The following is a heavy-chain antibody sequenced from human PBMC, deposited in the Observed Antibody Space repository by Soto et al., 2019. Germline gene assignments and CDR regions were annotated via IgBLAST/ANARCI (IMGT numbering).Heavy chain of an antibody. CDR3: TRDQGYYDFWGGTYYYYGMDV. CDR1: GFTFSDYY. Sequence: QVQLVESGGGLVKPGGSLRLSCAASGFTFSDYYMSWIRQAPGKGLEWVSYISSSSSYTNYADSVKGRFTISRDNAKNSLYLQMNSLRAEDTAVYYCTRDQGYYDFWGGTYYYYGMDVWGQGPTVTVSS. J-gene: IGHJ6*02. CDR2: ISSSSSYT. V-gene: IGHV3-11*06. D-gene: IGHD3-3*01.